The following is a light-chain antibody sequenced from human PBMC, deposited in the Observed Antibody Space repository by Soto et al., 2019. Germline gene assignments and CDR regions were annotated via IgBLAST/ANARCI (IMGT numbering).Light chain of an antibody. J-gene: IGLJ2*01. CDR2: EAF. CDR3: SSYTNAKTVI. Sequence: QSALTQPPSVSGSPGQSVTISCTGTSSDIGIYNRVSWYQQPPGTAPKLMIYEAFHRPSGVPDRFSGSKSGNTAFLTISGLQAEDEADYYCSSYTNAKTVIFGGGTKVTVL. CDR1: SSDIGIYNR. V-gene: IGLV2-18*02.